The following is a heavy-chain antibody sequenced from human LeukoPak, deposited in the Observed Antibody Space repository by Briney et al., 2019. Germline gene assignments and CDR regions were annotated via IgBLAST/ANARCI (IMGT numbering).Heavy chain of an antibody. Sequence: ASVKVSCKASVVTFISYAISWVRQAPGHELEWMGRIIPIIGIANYAQKFQGRVTITADKSTGTAYMELSSLRSEDTAVYYCASRSPFNDICYSMDVWGQGTTVTVSS. D-gene: IGHD3-9*01. CDR2: IIPIIGIA. V-gene: IGHV1-69*04. J-gene: IGHJ6*02. CDR1: VVTFISYA. CDR3: ASRSPFNDICYSMDV.